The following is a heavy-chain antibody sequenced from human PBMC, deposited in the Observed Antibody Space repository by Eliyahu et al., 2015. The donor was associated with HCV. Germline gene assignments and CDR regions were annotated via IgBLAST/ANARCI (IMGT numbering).Heavy chain of an antibody. CDR3: ARTPYHDILTGYYPRSVWYFDL. CDR2: IYTSGSI. V-gene: IGHV4-61*02. Sequence: QVQLQESGPGLVKPSQTLSLTCTVSGGSLNSGDYYWTWIRQPAGKGLEWIGRIYTSGSINYNPSLKSRVTISVDTSNNQFSLRLNSVTAADTAVYYCARTPYHDILTGYYPRSVWYFDLWGRGTLVTVSS. J-gene: IGHJ2*01. CDR1: GGSLNSGDYY. D-gene: IGHD3-9*01.